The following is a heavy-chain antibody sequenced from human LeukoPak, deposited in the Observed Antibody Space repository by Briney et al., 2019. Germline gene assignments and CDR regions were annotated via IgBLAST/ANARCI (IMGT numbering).Heavy chain of an antibody. Sequence: GESLKISCKGSGYTFIGYWIGWVRQMPGKGLEWMGIIYPVDSDTRYSPSFQGQVTISIDMSISTAYLQWSSLKASDTAIYYCMRQASVTAPPWGQGTLVTVSS. V-gene: IGHV5-51*01. J-gene: IGHJ5*02. CDR3: MRQASVTAPP. D-gene: IGHD2-21*02. CDR2: IYPVDSDT. CDR1: GYTFIGYW.